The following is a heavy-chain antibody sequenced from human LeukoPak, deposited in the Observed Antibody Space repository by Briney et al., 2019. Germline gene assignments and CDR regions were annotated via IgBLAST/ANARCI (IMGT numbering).Heavy chain of an antibody. J-gene: IGHJ4*02. D-gene: IGHD3-10*01. CDR1: GFTFSSYG. Sequence: PGGSLRLSCAASGFTFSSYGMSWVRQAPGKGLEWVSAISGSGGSTYYADSVKGRFTISRDNSKNTLYLQMNSLRAEDTAVYYRAKITMVRGVLSGTFDYWAREPWSPSPQ. CDR2: ISGSGGST. V-gene: IGHV3-23*01. CDR3: AKITMVRGVLSGTFDY.